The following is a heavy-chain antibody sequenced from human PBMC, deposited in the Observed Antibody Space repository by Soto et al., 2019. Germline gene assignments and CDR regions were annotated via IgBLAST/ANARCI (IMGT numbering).Heavy chain of an antibody. CDR3: ARGKRRYYDSSGTFDY. J-gene: IGHJ4*02. CDR2: IYHSGST. Sequence: SETLSLTCAVSGGSISSSNWWSWVRQPPGKGLEWIGEIYHSGSTNYNPSLKSRVTISVDKSKNQFSLKLSSVTAADTAVYYCARGKRRYYDSSGTFDYWGQGTLVTVYS. CDR1: GGSISSSNW. V-gene: IGHV4-4*02. D-gene: IGHD3-22*01.